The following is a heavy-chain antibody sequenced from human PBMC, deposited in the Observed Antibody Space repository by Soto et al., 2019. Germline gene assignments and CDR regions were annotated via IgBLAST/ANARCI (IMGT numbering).Heavy chain of an antibody. CDR3: AKGQPHWNSKRAEYFQH. Sequence: GGSLRLSCAASGFTFSSYGMHWVRQAPGKGLEWVAVISYDGSNKYYADSVKGRFTISRDNSKNTLYLQMNSLRAEDTAVYYCAKGQPHWNSKRAEYFQHWGQGTLVTVSS. D-gene: IGHD1-7*01. CDR2: ISYDGSNK. J-gene: IGHJ1*01. CDR1: GFTFSSYG. V-gene: IGHV3-30*18.